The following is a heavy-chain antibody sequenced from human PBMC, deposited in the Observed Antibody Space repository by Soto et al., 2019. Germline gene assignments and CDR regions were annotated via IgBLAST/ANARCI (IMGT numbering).Heavy chain of an antibody. D-gene: IGHD6-6*01. Sequence: GRSLRLSCAASGFTFSTYWMSWVRQPPGKGLEWVANIKVDGSEIYYVDSVKGRFTISRDNAKNSLYLQMNSLRAEDTAVYYCARGHSTSPNWFDPCGQGTLVTVAS. CDR1: GFTFSTYW. CDR3: ARGHSTSPNWFDP. J-gene: IGHJ5*02. V-gene: IGHV3-7*03. CDR2: IKVDGSEI.